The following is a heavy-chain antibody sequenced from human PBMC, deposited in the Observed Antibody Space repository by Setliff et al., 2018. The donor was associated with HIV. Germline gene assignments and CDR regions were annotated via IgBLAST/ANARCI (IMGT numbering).Heavy chain of an antibody. D-gene: IGHD4-17*01. CDR1: GYTFTSYG. CDR2: ISAYNGNT. J-gene: IGHJ5*02. Sequence: WASVKVSCKASGYTFTSYGISWVRQAPGQGLEWMGWISAYNGNTNYAQNFQGRVTMTTDTSTSTVYTELRSLRSDDTAVYYCASSVDNYGDNRWFDPWGQGTLVTVSS. CDR3: ASSVDNYGDNRWFDP. V-gene: IGHV1-18*01.